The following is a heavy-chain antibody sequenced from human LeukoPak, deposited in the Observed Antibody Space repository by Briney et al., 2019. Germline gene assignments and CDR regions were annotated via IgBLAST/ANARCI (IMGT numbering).Heavy chain of an antibody. D-gene: IGHD1-26*01. J-gene: IGHJ4*02. CDR2: IYHSGST. V-gene: IGHV4-38-2*02. Sequence: SETLSLTCTVSGYSISSGYYWGWIRQPPGKGLEWIGSIYHSGSTYYNPSLKSRVTISVDTSKNQFSLKLSSVTAADTAVYYCAKRGSGSCLDYWGQGTLVTVSS. CDR1: GYSISSGYY. CDR3: AKRGSGSCLDY.